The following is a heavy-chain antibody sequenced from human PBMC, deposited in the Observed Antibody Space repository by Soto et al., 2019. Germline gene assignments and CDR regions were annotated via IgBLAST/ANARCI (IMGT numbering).Heavy chain of an antibody. CDR2: IYYSGST. J-gene: IGHJ4*02. D-gene: IGHD6-19*01. Sequence: SETLSLTCTVSGGSISSYYWSWIRQPPGKGLEWIGYIYYSGSTNYNPSLKSRVTISVDTSKNQFSLKLSSVTAADTAVYYCARDSSGWGRTFDYWGQGTLVTVSS. CDR1: GGSISSYY. V-gene: IGHV4-59*01. CDR3: ARDSSGWGRTFDY.